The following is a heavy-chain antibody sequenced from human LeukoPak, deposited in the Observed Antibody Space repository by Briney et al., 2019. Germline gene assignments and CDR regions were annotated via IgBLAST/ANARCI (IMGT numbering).Heavy chain of an antibody. Sequence: SETLSLTCTVSGGSISNYYWSWIRHPPGKGLEWIGYIYYSGSTNYNPSLKSRVTMSVDTSKNQFSLKLSSVTAADTAVYYCARNAAVATSRSWFDPWGQGTLVTVSS. CDR1: GGSISNYY. CDR3: ARNAAVATSRSWFDP. D-gene: IGHD6-19*01. V-gene: IGHV4-59*08. CDR2: IYYSGST. J-gene: IGHJ5*02.